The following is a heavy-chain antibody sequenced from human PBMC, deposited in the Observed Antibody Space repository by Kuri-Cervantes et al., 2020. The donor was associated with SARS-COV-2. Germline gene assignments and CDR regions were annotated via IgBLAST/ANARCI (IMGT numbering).Heavy chain of an antibody. D-gene: IGHD3-3*01. Sequence: ASVKVSCKASGYTFTSYGISWARQAPGQGLEWMGWISAYNGNTNYAQKLQGRVTMTTDTSTSTAYMGLRSLRSDDTAVYYCARDVLRFLEWLDYYYYYGMDVWGQGTTVTVSS. V-gene: IGHV1-18*04. J-gene: IGHJ6*02. CDR2: ISAYNGNT. CDR3: ARDVLRFLEWLDYYYYYGMDV. CDR1: GYTFTSYG.